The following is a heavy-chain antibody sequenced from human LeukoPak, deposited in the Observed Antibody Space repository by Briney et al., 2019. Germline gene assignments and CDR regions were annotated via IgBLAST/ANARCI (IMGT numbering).Heavy chain of an antibody. CDR3: ARVRGDYYDSSGYYPHFDY. CDR2: INPNSGGT. CDR1: GYTFTGYY. J-gene: IGHJ4*02. V-gene: IGHV1-2*02. D-gene: IGHD3-22*01. Sequence: ASVKVSCKASGYTFTGYYMHWVRQAPGQGLEWMGWINPNSGGTNYAQKFQGGVTMTRDTSISTAYMELSRLRSDDTAVYYCARVRGDYYDSSGYYPHFDYWGQGTLVTVSS.